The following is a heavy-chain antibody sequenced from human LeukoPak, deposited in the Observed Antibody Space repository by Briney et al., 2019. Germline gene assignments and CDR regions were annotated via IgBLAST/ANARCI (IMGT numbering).Heavy chain of an antibody. D-gene: IGHD2-15*01. CDR2: INTHTGST. V-gene: IGHV1-18*01. Sequence: GASVKVSCKASGYTFTTYDISWVRQAPGQGLEWMGWINTHTGSTKYVQNLQGRVTMTTDTSTSTAYMELRSLGSDDTAVYYCATGPGGCSGGSCYHDYWGQGNLVIVSS. CDR1: GYTFTTYD. CDR3: ATGPGGCSGGSCYHDY. J-gene: IGHJ4*02.